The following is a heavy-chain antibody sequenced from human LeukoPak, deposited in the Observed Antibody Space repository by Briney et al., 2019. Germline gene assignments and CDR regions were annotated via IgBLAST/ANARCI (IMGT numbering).Heavy chain of an antibody. J-gene: IGHJ6*03. Sequence: GGTLRLSCAASGFTFSSYAMHWVRQAPGKGLEWVAVISDDGSKKYYADSVKGRFSISRDSSKNTVYLQMNSLRAEDTALYYCARRGGAAAGMGYYYFMDVWGKGTTVTVSS. V-gene: IGHV3-30*01. CDR2: ISDDGSKK. CDR1: GFTFSSYA. CDR3: ARRGGAAAGMGYYYFMDV. D-gene: IGHD6-13*01.